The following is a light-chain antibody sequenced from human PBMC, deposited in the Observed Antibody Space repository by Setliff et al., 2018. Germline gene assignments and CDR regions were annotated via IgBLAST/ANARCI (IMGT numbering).Light chain of an antibody. CDR3: MSYTTIRTYV. CDR2: EVS. CDR1: SSDVGAYSH. Sequence: QSALTQPASVSGSPGQSITISCAGTSSDVGAYSHVSWYQQYPGKAPKLMISEVSNRPSGVSYRFSGSKSGNTASLTISGLQAEDEADYYCMSYTTIRTYVVGTGTKVTVL. V-gene: IGLV2-14*01. J-gene: IGLJ1*01.